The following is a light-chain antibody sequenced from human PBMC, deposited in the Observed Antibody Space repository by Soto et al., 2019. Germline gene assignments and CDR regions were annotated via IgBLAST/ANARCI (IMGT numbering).Light chain of an antibody. J-gene: IGKJ1*01. Sequence: DVVMTQSPLSLPVTLGQPASISCRSTQGLVFSDGNTYLNWFHQRPGQSPRRLIYMISKRDSGVPDRFRGSGSGTDFTLTISRVEAEDVGVYYCMQGTHWPWTFGQGTKVEMK. CDR3: MQGTHWPWT. CDR1: QGLVFSDGNTY. V-gene: IGKV2-30*01. CDR2: MIS.